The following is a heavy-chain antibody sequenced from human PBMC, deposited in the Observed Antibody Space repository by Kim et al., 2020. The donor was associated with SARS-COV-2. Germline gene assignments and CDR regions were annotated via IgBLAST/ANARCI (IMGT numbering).Heavy chain of an antibody. CDR3: ARSFGFFALDP. Sequence: SETLSLTCAVYGGSLSDLYWNCVRLPPGKGLEWIGEVAHSGDTKYNPSLKSRVTITADTSKNQLSLKLSSVTAADTAVYYCARSFGFFALDPWGQGILVTVSS. CDR2: VAHSGDT. J-gene: IGHJ5*02. D-gene: IGHD3-16*01. V-gene: IGHV4-34*01. CDR1: GGSLSDLY.